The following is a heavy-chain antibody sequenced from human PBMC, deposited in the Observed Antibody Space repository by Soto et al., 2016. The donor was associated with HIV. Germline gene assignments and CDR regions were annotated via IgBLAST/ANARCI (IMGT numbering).Heavy chain of an antibody. D-gene: IGHD6-13*01. V-gene: IGHV3-15*01. CDR2: IKSKTDGGTT. J-gene: IGHJ6*03. Sequence: EVQLVESGGGLVKPGGSLRLSCAASGFTFSNAWMSWVRQAPGKGLEWVGRIKSKTDGGTTDYAAPVKGRFTISRDDSKNTLYLQMNSLKTEDTAVYYCTTEPIAAAGPYYYYYMDVWGQRATVTVSS. CDR3: TTEPIAAAGPYYYYYMDV. CDR1: GFTFSNAW.